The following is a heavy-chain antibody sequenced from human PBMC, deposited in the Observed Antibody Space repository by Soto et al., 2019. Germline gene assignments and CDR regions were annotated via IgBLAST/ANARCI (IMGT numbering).Heavy chain of an antibody. V-gene: IGHV4-4*02. Sequence: QVQLQESGPGLVKPSGTLSLTCAVSGDSISSSKWWSWVRQPPGKGLEWIGEIYHSGSTNYNPSLKSRVIISVDKPKNKFSLKLSSVTDADTAVYYCARGERQQQREYWGQGTLVTVSS. CDR1: GDSISSSKW. J-gene: IGHJ4*02. CDR3: ARGERQQQREY. CDR2: IYHSGST. D-gene: IGHD6-13*01.